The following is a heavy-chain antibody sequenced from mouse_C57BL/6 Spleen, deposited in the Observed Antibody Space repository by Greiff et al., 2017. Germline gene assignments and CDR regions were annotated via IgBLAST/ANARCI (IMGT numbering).Heavy chain of an antibody. Sequence: VQLQQSGPGLVAPSQSLSITCTVSGFSLTSYGVDWVRQPPGQGLEWLGVIWGVGSPNFNSALMSRMSSNKDNSKSQVFIKMNSLQTDDTAMYYGASYGNYPWFAYWGQGTLVTVSA. V-gene: IGHV2-9*01. CDR1: GFSLTSYG. CDR3: ASYGNYPWFAY. J-gene: IGHJ3*01. D-gene: IGHD2-1*01. CDR2: IWGVGSP.